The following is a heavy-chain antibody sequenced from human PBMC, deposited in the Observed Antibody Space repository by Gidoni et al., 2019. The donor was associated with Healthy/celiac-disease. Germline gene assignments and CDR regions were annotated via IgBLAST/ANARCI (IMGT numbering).Heavy chain of an antibody. CDR2: ISSSSSYI. CDR1: GFPFSSYS. CDR3: ARDGRYCSGGSCYSFLSLFDY. V-gene: IGHV3-21*01. Sequence: EVQLVESGGGLVKPGGSLRPSCAASGFPFSSYSMTWVRQAPGKGLEWVSSISSSSSYIYDADSVKGRFTISRDNAKNSLYLQMNSLRAEDTAVYYCARDGRYCSGGSCYSFLSLFDYWGQGTLVTVSS. J-gene: IGHJ4*02. D-gene: IGHD2-15*01.